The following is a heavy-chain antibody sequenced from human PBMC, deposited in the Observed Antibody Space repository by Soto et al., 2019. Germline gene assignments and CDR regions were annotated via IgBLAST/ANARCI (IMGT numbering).Heavy chain of an antibody. CDR2: IYYSGST. Sequence: QVQLQESGPGLVKPSETLSLTCTVSGGAGSSGSYYWSWIRQPPGKGLEWIGYIYYSGSTNYNPSLKSRVTIAVDTSKNQFSLKLSSVTAADTAVYYCARISGYSYGLPPDFDYWGQGTLVTVSS. CDR1: GGAGSSGSYY. D-gene: IGHD5-18*01. CDR3: ARISGYSYGLPPDFDY. V-gene: IGHV4-61*01. J-gene: IGHJ4*02.